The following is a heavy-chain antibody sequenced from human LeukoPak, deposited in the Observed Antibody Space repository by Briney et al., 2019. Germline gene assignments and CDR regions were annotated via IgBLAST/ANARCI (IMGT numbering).Heavy chain of an antibody. D-gene: IGHD3-10*01. CDR2: INHSGST. CDR1: DGSFSGYY. CDR3: AREGNSGVRGVKVDY. V-gene: IGHV4-34*01. Sequence: SETLSLTCAVYDGSFSGYYWSWIRQPPGKGLEWIGEINHSGSTNYNPSLKSRVTISVDTSKNQFSLKLSSVTAADTAVYYCAREGNSGVRGVKVDYWGQGTLVTVSS. J-gene: IGHJ4*02.